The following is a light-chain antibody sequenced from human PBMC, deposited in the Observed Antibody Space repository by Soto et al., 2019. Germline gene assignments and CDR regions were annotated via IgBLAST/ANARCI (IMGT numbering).Light chain of an antibody. V-gene: IGKV4-1*01. CDR2: WAS. CDR3: QQFYTTPT. J-gene: IGKJ1*01. Sequence: DIVMTQSPDSLAVSLGERATINCRSSQSILHSPNNKDALTWYQQKPGQPPKLLINWASTRESGVPDRFSGAGSGTDFTLTISSLHAEDVAVYYCQQFYTTPTFGQGTKVDIK. CDR1: QSILHSPNNKDA.